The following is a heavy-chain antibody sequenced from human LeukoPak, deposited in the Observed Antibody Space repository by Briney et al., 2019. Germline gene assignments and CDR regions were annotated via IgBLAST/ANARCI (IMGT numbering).Heavy chain of an antibody. V-gene: IGHV4-39*01. Sequence: PSETLSLTCTVSGGSISSSSYYWGWIRQPPGKGLEWIGSIYYSGSTYYNPSLKSRVTISVDTSKNQFSLKLSSVTAADTAVYYCASRRAGERRDRPFDYWGQGTLVTVSS. CDR2: IYYSGST. CDR3: ASRRAGERRDRPFDY. CDR1: GGSISSSSYY. J-gene: IGHJ4*02. D-gene: IGHD1-1*01.